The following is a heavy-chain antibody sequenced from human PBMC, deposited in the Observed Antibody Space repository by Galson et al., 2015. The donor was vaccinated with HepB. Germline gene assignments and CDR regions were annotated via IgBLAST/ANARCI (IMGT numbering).Heavy chain of an antibody. J-gene: IGHJ5*02. CDR2: ISYDGSNK. Sequence: SLRLSCAASGFPFSSYGMHWVRQAPGKGLEWVAVISYDGSNKYYADSVKGRFTISRDNSKNTLYLQMNSLRAEDTAVYYCAKDGIAAGWFDPWGQETLVTVSS. CDR3: AKDGIAAGWFDP. CDR1: GFPFSSYG. D-gene: IGHD6-13*01. V-gene: IGHV3-30*18.